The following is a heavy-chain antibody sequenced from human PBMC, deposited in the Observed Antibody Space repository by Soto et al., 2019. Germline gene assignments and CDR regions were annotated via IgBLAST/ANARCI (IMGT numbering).Heavy chain of an antibody. D-gene: IGHD6-19*01. CDR3: ARYSSGWYSYFDF. Sequence: EVQLVESGGGLVQPGGSLRVSCVASGFTFSDYFMDWVRQAPGKGLEGVGRIRNKGNSYTTEYAASVKGRFTISRDDSKNALYLQVNSVKTEDTAVYYCARYSSGWYSYFDFWGQGTLVTVSS. CDR2: IRNKGNSYTT. CDR1: GFTFSDYF. J-gene: IGHJ4*02. V-gene: IGHV3-72*01.